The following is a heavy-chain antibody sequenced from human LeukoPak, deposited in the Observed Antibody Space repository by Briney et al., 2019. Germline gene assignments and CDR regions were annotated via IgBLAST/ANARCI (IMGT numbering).Heavy chain of an antibody. CDR2: INPNSGGT. Sequence: ASVKVSCKASGYTFTGYYMHWVRQAPGQGLEWMGWINPNSGGTIYAQKFQGRVTMTEDTSTDTAYMELSSLRSEDTAVYYCATDLDGDYGEDYWGQGTLVTVSS. J-gene: IGHJ4*02. D-gene: IGHD4-17*01. CDR1: GYTFTGYY. CDR3: ATDLDGDYGEDY. V-gene: IGHV1-2*02.